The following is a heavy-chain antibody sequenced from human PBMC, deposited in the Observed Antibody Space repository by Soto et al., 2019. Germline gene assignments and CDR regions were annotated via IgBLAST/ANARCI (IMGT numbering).Heavy chain of an antibody. CDR2: IYYTGST. D-gene: IGHD6-6*01. Sequence: SETLSLTCTVSGVSVNSDDYYWSWIRQPPGKGLEWIGYIYYTGSTTYNPSLKSRVTISLDTSRNHFSLSLSSVTAADTAVFYCAREYSNSPEAFDFWGRGTLVTVSS. V-gene: IGHV4-61*03. J-gene: IGHJ4*02. CDR3: AREYSNSPEAFDF. CDR1: GVSVNSDDYY.